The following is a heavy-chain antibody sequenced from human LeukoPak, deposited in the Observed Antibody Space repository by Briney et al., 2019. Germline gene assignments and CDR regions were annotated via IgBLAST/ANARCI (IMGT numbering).Heavy chain of an antibody. CDR3: ATLGIVVVVAATHAVNWFDP. CDR1: GFTFSSYG. D-gene: IGHD2-15*01. V-gene: IGHV3-30*02. Sequence: PGGSLRLSCAASGFTFSSYGMHWVRQAPGKGLEWLAFIRYDGSNKYYADSVKGRFTISRDNSKNTLYLQMNSLRAEDTAVYYCATLGIVVVVAATHAVNWFDPWGQGTLVTVSS. J-gene: IGHJ5*02. CDR2: IRYDGSNK.